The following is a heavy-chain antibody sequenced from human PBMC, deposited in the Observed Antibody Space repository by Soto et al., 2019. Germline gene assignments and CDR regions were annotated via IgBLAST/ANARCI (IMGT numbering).Heavy chain of an antibody. CDR3: AKSLSAIPGDS. CDR1: GFTFSSYW. CDR2: IKQDGSEI. Sequence: EVQLVESGGGVVQSGGSLRLSCAASGFTFSSYWMSWVRQGPGKGPEWVANIKQDGSEIYYVDSVKGRFTISRDNAKSSLYLQMTSLRAEDTAVYHCAKSLSAIPGDSWGQGTLVTVSS. V-gene: IGHV3-7*05. J-gene: IGHJ4*02. D-gene: IGHD2-2*01.